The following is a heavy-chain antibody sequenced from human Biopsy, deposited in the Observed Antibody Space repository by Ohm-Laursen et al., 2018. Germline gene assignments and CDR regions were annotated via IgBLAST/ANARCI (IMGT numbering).Heavy chain of an antibody. J-gene: IGHJ4*02. Sequence: SLRLSCAASGFTFQDHAMHWVRQAPGKGLEWVSGISWNSGSINYAVSVQGRFTISRDNAKNSLYLQMDSLRVEDTALYFCARLGELHGLWYFDFWGQGALVTVSS. CDR3: ARLGELHGLWYFDF. CDR1: GFTFQDHA. V-gene: IGHV3-9*01. CDR2: ISWNSGSI. D-gene: IGHD2-21*01.